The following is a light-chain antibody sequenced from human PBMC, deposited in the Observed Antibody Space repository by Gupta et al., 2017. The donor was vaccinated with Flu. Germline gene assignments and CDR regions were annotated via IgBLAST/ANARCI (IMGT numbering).Light chain of an antibody. V-gene: IGLV3-21*02. CDR2: DDS. CDR3: QVWDGGSDYPWI. CDR1: SIGTKS. Sequence: SYVLTQPPSGSVAPGQTARITCGGNSIGTKSVHWYQQKPGQAPVLVVYDDSDRPSGIPERFSGSNSGNTATLTISGVEAGDEADYYCQVWDGGSDYPWIFGGGTKLSVL. J-gene: IGLJ2*01.